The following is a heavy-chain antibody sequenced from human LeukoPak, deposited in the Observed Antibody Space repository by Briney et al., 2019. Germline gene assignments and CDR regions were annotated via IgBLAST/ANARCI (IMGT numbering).Heavy chain of an antibody. CDR2: MYSRGDT. CDR1: GFTSSNYA. D-gene: IGHD6-13*01. CDR3: ARDAPKVPAAGVLAS. V-gene: IGHV3-53*01. J-gene: IGHJ5*02. Sequence: GGSLRLSCAASGFTSSNYAMSWVRQAPGKGLEWVSVMYSRGDTYYANSVKGRFTFSRDISKNTLYLQMDGLRNEDTAMYYCARDAPKVPAAGVLASWGQGTLVIVSS.